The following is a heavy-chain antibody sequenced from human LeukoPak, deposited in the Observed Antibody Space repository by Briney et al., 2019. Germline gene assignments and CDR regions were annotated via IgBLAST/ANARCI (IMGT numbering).Heavy chain of an antibody. CDR3: ARDLGNTGWYTFDY. CDR2: TYYRSKWYN. J-gene: IGHJ4*02. Sequence: SQTLSLTCDISGDSVSSNNGAWNWIRQSPSRGLEWLGRTYYRSKWYNDYAGSLNGRITISPDTSKNQFSLHLNSVTPEVTAVYYCARDLGNTGWYTFDYWGQGILVTVSS. CDR1: GDSVSSNNGA. V-gene: IGHV6-1*01. D-gene: IGHD6-19*01.